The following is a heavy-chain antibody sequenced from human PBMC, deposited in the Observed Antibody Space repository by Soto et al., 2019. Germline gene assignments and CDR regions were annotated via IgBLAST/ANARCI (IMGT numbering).Heavy chain of an antibody. Sequence: PSETLSLTCTVSGGSVNIGSFYWSWIRQSPGKGLEWIGHMYYTGSTNYNPSLKRRVTISSGASKNQFSLKVSSVTAADTAMYYCARIGDSANWYRADTWGQGTLVTVSS. CDR3: ARIGDSANWYRADT. CDR1: GGSVNIGSFY. J-gene: IGHJ5*02. V-gene: IGHV4-61*01. CDR2: MYYTGST. D-gene: IGHD6-13*01.